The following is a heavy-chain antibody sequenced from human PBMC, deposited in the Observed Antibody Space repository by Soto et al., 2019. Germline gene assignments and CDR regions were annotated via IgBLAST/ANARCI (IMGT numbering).Heavy chain of an antibody. CDR1: GYSFHNSG. J-gene: IGHJ5*01. V-gene: IGHV1-18*01. Sequence: ASVKVSCKTSGYSFHNSGISWVRQAPGQGLEWMGWISVFNGYAHYAQKFQGRVIMTADTFTNTAYMELRGLRSDDTAMYYCSKNGTTWFASWGQGTPVTVSS. D-gene: IGHD1-1*01. CDR2: ISVFNGYA. CDR3: SKNGTTWFAS.